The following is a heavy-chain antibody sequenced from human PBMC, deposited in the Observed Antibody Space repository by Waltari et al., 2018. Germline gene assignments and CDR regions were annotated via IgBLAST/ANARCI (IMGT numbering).Heavy chain of an antibody. CDR3: ARDRGRGLYLDT. Sequence: QLQLQESGPGLVQPSGTLSLTCAVSGDSASNPYLWNWVRQPPGKGLEWIGQVHGSTGSTNYNPSFASRVTVSLDTYNNQFALKLTYATAADTAVYYCARDRGRGLYLDTWGPGTLVTVSP. J-gene: IGHJ4*02. V-gene: IGHV4-4*02. D-gene: IGHD2-15*01. CDR2: VHGSTGST. CDR1: GDSASNPYL.